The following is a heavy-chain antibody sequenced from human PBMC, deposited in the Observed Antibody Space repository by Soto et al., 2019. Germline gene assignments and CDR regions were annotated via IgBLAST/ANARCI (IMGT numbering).Heavy chain of an antibody. CDR3: AKGYYDSSGYAFDI. CDR1: GFTFSSYA. CDR2: ISGSGGST. D-gene: IGHD3-22*01. V-gene: IGHV3-23*01. Sequence: GGSLRLSCAASGFTFSSYAMSWVRQAPGKGLEWVSAISGSGGSTYYADSVKGRFTISRDNSKNTLYLQLNRLRAEGPAVYYCAKGYYDSSGYAFDIWGQGTMVTVSS. J-gene: IGHJ3*02.